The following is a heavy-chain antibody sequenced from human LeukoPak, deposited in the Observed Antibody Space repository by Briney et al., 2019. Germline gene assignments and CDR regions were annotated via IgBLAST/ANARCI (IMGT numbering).Heavy chain of an antibody. CDR1: GFTFGSYT. V-gene: IGHV3-23*01. J-gene: IGHJ4*02. CDR2: ISASVDST. Sequence: GGSLRLSCATSGFTFGSYTMSWVRQAPGKGLEWVSTISASVDSTYHADSVKGRFTISRDNSKNTLYLQMNSLRAEDTAVYYCAKENGGWYDKGVDYWGQGTLVTVSS. D-gene: IGHD6-19*01. CDR3: AKENGGWYDKGVDY.